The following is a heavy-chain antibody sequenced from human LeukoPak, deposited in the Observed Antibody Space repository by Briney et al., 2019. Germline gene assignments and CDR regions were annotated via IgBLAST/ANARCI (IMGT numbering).Heavy chain of an antibody. J-gene: IGHJ4*02. Sequence: SETLSLTCTVSGGSISSSSYYWGWIRQPPGKGLEWIGSVYYTGASYYNPSLKSRVTMSIDTYKNHFSLKLTSVTASDTATYYCARETSLAGFASGLGFNYWGQGILVTVSS. CDR3: ARETSLAGFASGLGFNY. D-gene: IGHD6-19*01. V-gene: IGHV4-39*07. CDR2: VYYTGAS. CDR1: GGSISSSSYY.